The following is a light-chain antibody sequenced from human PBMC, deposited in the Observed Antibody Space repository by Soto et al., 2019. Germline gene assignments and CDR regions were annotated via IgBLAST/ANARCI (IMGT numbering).Light chain of an antibody. CDR2: GAS. CDR1: HSVSSN. Sequence: EIVITQSPATLSVSPGERATLSCRASHSVSSNLAWYQQKPGQAPRLLIYGASTRATGISARFSGSGSGTEFTLTISSLQSEDFAVYYCQQYEKWPPAITFGQGTRLEIK. J-gene: IGKJ5*01. V-gene: IGKV3-15*01. CDR3: QQYEKWPPAIT.